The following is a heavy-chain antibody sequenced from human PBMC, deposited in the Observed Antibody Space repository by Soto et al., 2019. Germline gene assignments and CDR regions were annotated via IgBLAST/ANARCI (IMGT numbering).Heavy chain of an antibody. Sequence: EVQVVESGGGLVQPGGSLRLSCAASGFTFSNYWMHWVRQAPGKGLVWVSRINSDGSSTNYADSVKGRFTISRDNAKNTLYLQMNSLRAEDTAVYYCARGGSLNWYFDLWGRGTLVTVSS. CDR2: INSDGSST. J-gene: IGHJ2*01. CDR3: ARGGSLNWYFDL. CDR1: GFTFSNYW. D-gene: IGHD1-26*01. V-gene: IGHV3-74*01.